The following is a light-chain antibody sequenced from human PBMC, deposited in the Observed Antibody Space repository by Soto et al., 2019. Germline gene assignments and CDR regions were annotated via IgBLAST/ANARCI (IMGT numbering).Light chain of an antibody. V-gene: IGKV4-1*01. Sequence: DIVVTQSPDSLAVSLGERATINCKSSQSALYSSNNKNYLAWYRQKRGQPPKLLIYWASTRESGVPDRFSGSGSGRAFTLTIGSLQADDVAVYYCQQYYSAPRAFGQGTKLEIK. J-gene: IGKJ2*01. CDR2: WAS. CDR3: QQYYSAPRA. CDR1: QSALYSSNNKNY.